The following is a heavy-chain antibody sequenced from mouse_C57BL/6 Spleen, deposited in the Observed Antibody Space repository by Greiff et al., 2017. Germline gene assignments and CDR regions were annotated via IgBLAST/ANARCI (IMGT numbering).Heavy chain of an antibody. CDR2: ISYSGST. CDR3: ARGGGRYFDY. Sequence: EVKLVESGPGMVKPSQSLSLTCTVTGYSITSGYDWHWIRHFPGNKLEWMGYISYSGSTNYNPSLKSRISITHDTSKNHFFLKLNSVATEDTATYYCARGGGRYFDYWGQGTTLTVSS. CDR1: GYSITSGYD. D-gene: IGHD3-3*01. J-gene: IGHJ2*01. V-gene: IGHV3-1*01.